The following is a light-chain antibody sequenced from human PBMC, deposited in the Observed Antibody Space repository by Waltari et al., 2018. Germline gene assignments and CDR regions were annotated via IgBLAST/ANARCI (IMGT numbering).Light chain of an antibody. CDR1: SSDVGGYNY. CDR2: DVT. Sequence: QSALTQPASVSGSPGQSITISCTGTSSDVGGYNYVSWYQQHPGKAPKLMIYDVTNLPSVVSYRFSGSKSGNTASLTISGLQAEDEADYYCSSYSSSITPVFGGGTKLTVL. V-gene: IGLV2-14*03. CDR3: SSYSSSITPV. J-gene: IGLJ2*01.